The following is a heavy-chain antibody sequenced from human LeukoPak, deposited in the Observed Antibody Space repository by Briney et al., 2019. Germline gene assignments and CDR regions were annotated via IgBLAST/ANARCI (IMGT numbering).Heavy chain of an antibody. J-gene: IGHJ4*02. CDR2: IYPDDSDT. Sequence: NRGVSLKISCETSGYSFTTYWIGWVRQRPGTCLEWVGAIYPDDSDTRYSPSFQGQVAISADRSIRTAYLKWNSLKASDSAMYYCARRDSGAWYYFDYWGQGTLVTVSS. CDR3: ARRDSGAWYYFDY. V-gene: IGHV5-51*01. CDR1: GYSFTTYW. D-gene: IGHD1-26*01.